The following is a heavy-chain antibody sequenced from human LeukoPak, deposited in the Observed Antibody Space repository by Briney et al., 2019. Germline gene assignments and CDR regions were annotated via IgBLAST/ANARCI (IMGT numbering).Heavy chain of an antibody. Sequence: SETLSLTCTVSGYSISSGYYWTWIRQPPGKGLEWTGGIYHSGSTYNNPSLKSRVTISVDTSKNQFSLKLSSVTAADTAVYYCARDRPDTIFGVVGAFDIWGQGTMFTVSS. J-gene: IGHJ3*02. CDR3: ARDRPDTIFGVVGAFDI. V-gene: IGHV4-38-2*02. CDR2: IYHSGST. CDR1: GYSISSGYY. D-gene: IGHD3-3*01.